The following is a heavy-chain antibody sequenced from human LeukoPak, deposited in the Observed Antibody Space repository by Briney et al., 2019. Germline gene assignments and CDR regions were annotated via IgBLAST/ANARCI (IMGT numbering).Heavy chain of an antibody. Sequence: SQTLSLTCTVSGGSISSGSYYWSWIRQPAGKGLEWIGRIYTSGSTNYNPSLKSRVTISVDTSKNQFSLKLSSVTAADTAVYYCARRRLLWFGELLDPNNWFDPWGQGTLVTVSS. V-gene: IGHV4-61*02. CDR1: GGSISSGSYY. J-gene: IGHJ5*02. D-gene: IGHD3-10*01. CDR3: ARRRLLWFGELLDPNNWFDP. CDR2: IYTSGST.